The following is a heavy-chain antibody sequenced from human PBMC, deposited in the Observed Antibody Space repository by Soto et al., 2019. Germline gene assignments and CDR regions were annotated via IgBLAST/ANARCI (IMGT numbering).Heavy chain of an antibody. J-gene: IGHJ4*02. Sequence: SETLSLTCTVSGGSISSGGYYWSWIRQHPGKGLEWIGYIYYSGSTYYNPSLKSRVTISVDTSKNQFSLKLSSVTAADTAVYYCARIEMATILFDYWGQGTLVTVSS. CDR2: IYYSGST. D-gene: IGHD5-12*01. CDR1: GGSISSGGYY. CDR3: ARIEMATILFDY. V-gene: IGHV4-31*03.